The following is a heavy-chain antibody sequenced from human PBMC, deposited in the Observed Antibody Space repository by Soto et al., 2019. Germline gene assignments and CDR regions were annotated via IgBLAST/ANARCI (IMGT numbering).Heavy chain of an antibody. CDR2: ISSSSSHI. J-gene: IGHJ4*02. D-gene: IGHD5-12*01. V-gene: IGHV3-21*01. CDR1: GFTFSSYT. Sequence: GGSLRLSCAASGFTFSSYTMNWVRQAPGKGLEWVSSISSSSSHIYYADSVKGRFTISRDNAENSLYLQMNSLRAEDTAVYYCARAFDILATIRRYFDYWGQGTLVTVSS. CDR3: ARAFDILATIRRYFDY.